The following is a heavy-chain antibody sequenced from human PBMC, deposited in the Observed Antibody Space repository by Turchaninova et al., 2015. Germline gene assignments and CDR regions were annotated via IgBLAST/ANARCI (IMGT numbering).Heavy chain of an antibody. D-gene: IGHD3-10*01. Sequence: QVQLQESGPGLGEPSETLSLTCTVPGGSVSGYYWSWFRPPPGKGLEWIGYISYSRSTNYNPSLKSRVTISVDTSKNQFSLKLNSVTAADTAVYFCARSYGSGNYFDNWGQGTLVTVSS. CDR1: GGSVSGYY. V-gene: IGHV4-59*08. CDR2: ISYSRST. J-gene: IGHJ4*02. CDR3: ARSYGSGNYFDN.